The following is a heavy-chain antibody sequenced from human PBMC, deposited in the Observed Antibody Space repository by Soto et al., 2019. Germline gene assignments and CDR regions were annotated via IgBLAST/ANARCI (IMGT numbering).Heavy chain of an antibody. Sequence: SETLSLTCAVSGGSISSDDYSWSWIRQTQGKGLKWNGYIYHSGSTYYNPSLKSRVTISVDRSKNQFSLKLSSVTAADTAVYYCARGGVDYYDSSGYYFSPYYFDYWGQGTLVTVSS. CDR2: IYHSGST. CDR3: ARGGVDYYDSSGYYFSPYYFDY. V-gene: IGHV4-30-2*01. D-gene: IGHD3-22*01. J-gene: IGHJ4*02. CDR1: GGSISSDDYS.